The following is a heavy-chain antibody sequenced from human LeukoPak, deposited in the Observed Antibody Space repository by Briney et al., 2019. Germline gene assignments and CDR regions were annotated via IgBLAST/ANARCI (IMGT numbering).Heavy chain of an antibody. CDR1: GFTFSSYS. CDR3: ARSIDSSSWTL. D-gene: IGHD6-13*01. J-gene: IGHJ4*02. V-gene: IGHV3-21*01. Sequence: GGSLRLSCAASGFTFSSYSMNWVRQAPGKGLEWVSSISSSSSYIYYADSVKGRFTISRDNAKNSLYLQMNSLRAEETAVYYCARSIDSSSWTLWGEGTLVTVSS. CDR2: ISSSSSYI.